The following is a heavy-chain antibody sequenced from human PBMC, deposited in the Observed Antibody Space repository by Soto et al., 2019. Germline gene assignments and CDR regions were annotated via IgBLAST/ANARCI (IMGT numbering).Heavy chain of an antibody. J-gene: IGHJ4*02. D-gene: IGHD3-10*01. CDR1: GGSISSSSYY. V-gene: IGHV4-39*01. CDR2: IYYSGST. Sequence: QLQLQESGPGLVKPSKTLSLTCTVSGGSISSSSYYWGWIRQPPGKGLEWIGSIYYSGSTYYNPSLKTRVTISVDTSKNQFSLKLSSVTAADTAVYYCATLWFGEGNYWGQGTLGTVSS. CDR3: ATLWFGEGNY.